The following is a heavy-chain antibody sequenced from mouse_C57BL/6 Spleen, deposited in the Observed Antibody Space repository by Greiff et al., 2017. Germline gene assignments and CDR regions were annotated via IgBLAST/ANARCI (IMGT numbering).Heavy chain of an antibody. D-gene: IGHD1-1*01. CDR3: ARWGTTVVGRNY. V-gene: IGHV1-55*01. CDR2: IYPGSGST. CDR1: GYTFTSYW. J-gene: IGHJ2*01. Sequence: VQLQQPGAELVKPGASVKMSCKASGYTFTSYWITWVKQRPGQGLEWIGDIYPGSGSTNYNEKFKSKATLTVDTSSSTAYMQLSSLTSEDSAVYYCARWGTTVVGRNYWGQGTTLTVSS.